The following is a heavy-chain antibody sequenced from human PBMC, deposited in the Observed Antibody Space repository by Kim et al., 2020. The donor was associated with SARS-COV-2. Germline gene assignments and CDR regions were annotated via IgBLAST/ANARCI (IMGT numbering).Heavy chain of an antibody. CDR3: ARGTYYYDSSGYYLY. Sequence: GGSLRLSCAASGFTFSSYWMSWVRQAPGKGLEWVANIKQDGSEKYYVDSVKGRFTISRDNAKNSLYLQMNSLRAEDTAVYYCARGTYYYDSSGYYLYWGQGTLVTVSS. CDR1: GFTFSSYW. V-gene: IGHV3-7*01. CDR2: IKQDGSEK. J-gene: IGHJ4*02. D-gene: IGHD3-22*01.